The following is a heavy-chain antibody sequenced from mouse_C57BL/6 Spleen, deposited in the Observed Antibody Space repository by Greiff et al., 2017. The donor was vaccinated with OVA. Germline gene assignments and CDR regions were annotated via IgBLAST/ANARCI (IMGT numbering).Heavy chain of an antibody. CDR3: ARSHYDYDERLAC. Sequence: QVQLQQSGAELARPGASVKLSCKASGYTFTSYGISWVKQRTGQGLEWIGEIYPRSGNTYYNEKFKGKATLTADKSSSTAYMELRSLTSEDSAVYFCARSHYDYDERLACWGQGTLVTVSA. J-gene: IGHJ3*01. CDR1: GYTFTSYG. CDR2: IYPRSGNT. V-gene: IGHV1-81*01. D-gene: IGHD2-4*01.